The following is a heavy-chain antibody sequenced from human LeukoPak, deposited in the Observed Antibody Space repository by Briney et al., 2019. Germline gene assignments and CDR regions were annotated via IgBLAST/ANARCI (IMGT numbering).Heavy chain of an antibody. J-gene: IGHJ3*02. Sequence: QSGGSLRLSCAASGFTFSSYAMHWVRQAPGKGLEWVAVISYDGSNKYYADSVKGRFTISRDNSKNTLYLQMNSLRAEDTAVYYCARVTGYDFSRDAFDIWGQGTMVTVSS. D-gene: IGHD5-12*01. V-gene: IGHV3-30-3*01. CDR1: GFTFSSYA. CDR2: ISYDGSNK. CDR3: ARVTGYDFSRDAFDI.